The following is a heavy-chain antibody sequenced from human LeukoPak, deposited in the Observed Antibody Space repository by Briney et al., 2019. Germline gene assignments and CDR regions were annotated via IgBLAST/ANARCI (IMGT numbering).Heavy chain of an antibody. V-gene: IGHV4-39*07. CDR3: ARGLTTVTNSLHFDY. CDR1: GGSIRSSYYY. CDR2: INHSGST. D-gene: IGHD4-17*01. Sequence: SETLSLTCTVSGGSIRSSYYYWSWIRQPPGKGLEWIGEINHSGSTNYNPSLKSRVTISVDTSKNQFSLKLSSVTAADTAVYYCARGLTTVTNSLHFDYWGQGTLVTVSS. J-gene: IGHJ4*02.